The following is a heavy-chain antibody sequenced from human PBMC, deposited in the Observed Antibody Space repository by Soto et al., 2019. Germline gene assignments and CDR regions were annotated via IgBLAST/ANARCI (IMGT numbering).Heavy chain of an antibody. CDR3: ARFLVIVPGGCGMDV. V-gene: IGHV4-34*01. J-gene: IGHJ6*02. CDR1: GGSFSGYY. Sequence: SETLSLTCAVYGGSFSGYYWSWIRQPPGKGLEWIGEINHSGSTNYNPSLKSRVTISVDTSKNQFALKLSSVTAADTAVYYCARFLVIVPGGCGMDVWGQGTTVTVSS. D-gene: IGHD2-2*01. CDR2: INHSGST.